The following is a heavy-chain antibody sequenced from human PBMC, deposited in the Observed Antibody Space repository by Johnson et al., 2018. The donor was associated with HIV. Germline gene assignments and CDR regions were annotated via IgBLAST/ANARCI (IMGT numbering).Heavy chain of an antibody. CDR1: GFTFSSYG. J-gene: IGHJ3*02. CDR3: AKGPAAVFGLVADI. CDR2: ISGSGTST. V-gene: IGHV3-23*04. D-gene: IGHD3/OR15-3a*01. Sequence: VQLVESRGGLVHPGGSLRLSCGASGFTFSSYGMTWVHQAPGKGLEWVSGISGSGTSTYYADSVKGRFTIFRDNSRNTLYLQMNSLRVDDTAVYYCAKGPAAVFGLVADIWGQGTKVTVSS.